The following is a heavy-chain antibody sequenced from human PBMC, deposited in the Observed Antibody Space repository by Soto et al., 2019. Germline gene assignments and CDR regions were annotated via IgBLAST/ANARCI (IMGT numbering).Heavy chain of an antibody. CDR1: GGTFGSYA. D-gene: IGHD3-22*01. Sequence: SVKGSCKASGGTFGSYAMSWVRQAPEQGLEWMGGIIPIFGTANYAQKFQGRVSITADESTSTAYMELSSLGVEDTAVYYCARAVIEGYYDSSPYYFDYWGQGTLVTVSS. J-gene: IGHJ4*02. CDR2: IIPIFGTA. CDR3: ARAVIEGYYDSSPYYFDY. V-gene: IGHV1-69*13.